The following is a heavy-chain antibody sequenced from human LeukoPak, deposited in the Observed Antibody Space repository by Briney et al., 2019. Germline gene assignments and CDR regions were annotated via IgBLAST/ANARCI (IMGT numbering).Heavy chain of an antibody. V-gene: IGHV3-23*01. D-gene: IGHD2-2*01. J-gene: IGHJ4*02. Sequence: GGSLRLSCAASGFTSSTYAMSWVRQAPGKGLEWVSVMSGSGDSTYYADSVRGRFTISRDNSKNILYLQMNNLRAEETAVYYCAKKGGTSCYDRINYWGQGTLVTVSS. CDR3: AKKGGTSCYDRINY. CDR1: GFTSSTYA. CDR2: MSGSGDST.